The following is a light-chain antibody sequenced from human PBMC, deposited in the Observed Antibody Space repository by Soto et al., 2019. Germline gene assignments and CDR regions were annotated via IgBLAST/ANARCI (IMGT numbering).Light chain of an antibody. CDR3: SSYAGSTLV. Sequence: QSALTQPPSASGSPGQSVTISCTGTSSDVGGYNYVSWYQQHTGKAPKLMTYEVSKRPSGVPDRFSGSKSGNTASLTVSGLQAEDEADYYCSSYAGSTLVFGGGTTLTVL. V-gene: IGLV2-8*01. J-gene: IGLJ3*02. CDR2: EVS. CDR1: SSDVGGYNY.